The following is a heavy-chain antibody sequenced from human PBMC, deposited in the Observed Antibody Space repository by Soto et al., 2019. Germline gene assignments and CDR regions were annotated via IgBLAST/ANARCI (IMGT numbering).Heavy chain of an antibody. CDR1: GGSISSSSYY. D-gene: IGHD6-6*01. J-gene: IGHJ4*02. Sequence: SETLSLTCTVSGGSISSSSYYWGWIRQPPGKGLEWIGSIYYSGSTYYNPSLKSRVTISVDTSKNQFSLKLSSVTAADTAVYYCARQIDHKQLDWYYFDYWGQGTLVTVSS. CDR2: IYYSGST. V-gene: IGHV4-39*01. CDR3: ARQIDHKQLDWYYFDY.